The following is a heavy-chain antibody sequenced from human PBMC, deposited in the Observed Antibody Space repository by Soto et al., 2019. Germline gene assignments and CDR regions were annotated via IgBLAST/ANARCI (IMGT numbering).Heavy chain of an antibody. D-gene: IGHD1-1*01. CDR2: INESGST. Sequence: QVQLQQWGAGLVKPSETLSLSCAVYGQSFSGHSWAWIRQPPGKGLEWIGEINESGSTYYNPSLMSRATISTDTSKNQFSLKLSSVSAADTAAYFCARGSGIVALPGELEDVNYDYWGQGTLVNVSS. V-gene: IGHV4-34*01. CDR3: ARGSGIVALPGELEDVNYDY. CDR1: GQSFSGHS. J-gene: IGHJ4*02.